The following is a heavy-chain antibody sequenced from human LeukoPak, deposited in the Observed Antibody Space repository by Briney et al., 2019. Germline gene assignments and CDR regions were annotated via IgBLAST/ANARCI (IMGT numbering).Heavy chain of an antibody. CDR2: INPSGGST. V-gene: IGHV1-46*01. Sequence: ASVKVCCMASGYTFTSYYMHWVRQAPGQGLEWMGIINPSGGSTSYAQKFQGRVTMTRDTSTSTAYMELRSLRSDDTAVYYCARDDYGDTGATVDYWGQGTLVTVSS. CDR3: ARDDYGDTGATVDY. J-gene: IGHJ4*02. D-gene: IGHD4-17*01. CDR1: GYTFTSYY.